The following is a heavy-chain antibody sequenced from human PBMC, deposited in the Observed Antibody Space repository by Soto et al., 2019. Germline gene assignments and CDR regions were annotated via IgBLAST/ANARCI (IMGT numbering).Heavy chain of an antibody. J-gene: IGHJ2*01. CDR2: LSSSSRFT. V-gene: IGHV3-11*06. Sequence: GGALRVSCEDSVFPCGDYCMSWIRQSPERGLEWLSFLSSSSRFTKYADSVRGRFTISRDNAKNALYLQMNSLRAEDTAVYYCARRLGSLPTANLDLWGRGTLVTVSS. CDR3: ARRLGSLPTANLDL. CDR1: VFPCGDYC. D-gene: IGHD1-1*01.